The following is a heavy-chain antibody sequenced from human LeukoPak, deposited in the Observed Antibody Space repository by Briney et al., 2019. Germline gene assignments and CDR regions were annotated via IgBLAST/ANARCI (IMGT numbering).Heavy chain of an antibody. D-gene: IGHD6-19*01. CDR3: AKTVAGEY. J-gene: IGHJ4*02. Sequence: GGSLRLSCTASGFTFSNFAMSWVRQAPGKGLEWVSALSGSGSSTYYADSVKGRFTISRDNSKNTVYLQMNSLRAEDTALYYCAKTVAGEYWGQGTLVTVSS. V-gene: IGHV3-23*01. CDR2: LSGSGSST. CDR1: GFTFSNFA.